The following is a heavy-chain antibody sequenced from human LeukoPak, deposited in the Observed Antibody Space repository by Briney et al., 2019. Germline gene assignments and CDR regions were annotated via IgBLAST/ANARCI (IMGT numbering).Heavy chain of an antibody. J-gene: IGHJ4*02. CDR2: IKSKTSGETT. Sequence: GGSLRLSCAASGFTFSSYSMNWVRQAPGKGLEWVALIKSKTSGETTDYAAPVKGRFTISRDDSENTVYLQMNSLKTEDIAMYFCVADVSESTAYPFDYWGQGTLVIVSS. CDR3: VADVSESTAYPFDY. D-gene: IGHD2/OR15-2a*01. CDR1: GFTFSSYS. V-gene: IGHV3-15*01.